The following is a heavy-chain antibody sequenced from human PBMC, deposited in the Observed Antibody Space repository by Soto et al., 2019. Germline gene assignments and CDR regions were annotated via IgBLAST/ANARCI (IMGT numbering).Heavy chain of an antibody. CDR2: ISYDGSNK. D-gene: IGHD2-2*01. CDR1: GFTFSSYG. V-gene: IGHV3-30*03. CDR3: ATKGGYCSSTSCHTRKYYFDY. Sequence: GGSLRLSCAASGFTFSSYGMHWVRQAPGKGLEWVAVISYDGSNKYYADSVKGRFTISRDNSKNTLYLQMNSLRAEDTAVYYCATKGGYCSSTSCHTRKYYFDYWGQGTLVTVSS. J-gene: IGHJ4*02.